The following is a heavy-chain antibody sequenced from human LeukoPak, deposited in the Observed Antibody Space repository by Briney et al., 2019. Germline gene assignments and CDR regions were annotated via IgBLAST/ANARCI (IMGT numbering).Heavy chain of an antibody. D-gene: IGHD1-26*01. CDR2: ISSSSSTI. CDR3: SRGGFNHGFDV. V-gene: IGHV3-48*04. J-gene: IGHJ3*01. Sequence: GGSLRLSCAASGFTFSSYSMNWVRQAPGKGLEWVSYISSSSSTIYYADSVKGRFTISRDNAKNSLYLQMNSLRAEDTAVYYCSRGGFNHGFDVWGQGTTVTVSS. CDR1: GFTFSSYS.